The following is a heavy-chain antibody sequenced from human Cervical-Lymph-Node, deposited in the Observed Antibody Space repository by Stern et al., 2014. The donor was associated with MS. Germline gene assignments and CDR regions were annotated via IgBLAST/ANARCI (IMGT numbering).Heavy chain of an antibody. Sequence: EQLVESGAEVKKPGSSVRVSCTASGDTFINFAFSWVRQAPGQGLEWMGGIIPNRSKTNYAQKFQGRVTITADTSTTTFYLELNSLRSEATALYYCARDNGDNGMDVWGQGTPVTVSS. CDR3: ARDNGDNGMDV. CDR2: IIPNRSKT. V-gene: IGHV1-69*06. CDR1: GDTFINFA. J-gene: IGHJ6*02. D-gene: IGHD5-24*01.